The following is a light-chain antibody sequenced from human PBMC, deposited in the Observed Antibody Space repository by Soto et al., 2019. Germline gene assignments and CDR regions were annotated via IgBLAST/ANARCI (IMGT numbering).Light chain of an antibody. V-gene: IGKV1-39*01. J-gene: IGKJ1*01. Sequence: DIQMTQSPSSLYASVGDRVTITCRSSQTINNYLNWYQQRPGRAPKLLIYDTSSLQTGVPSRFSGSGSGTVFTLTISSLQPEDLAIYYCQQGFTAPPWTFGQGTKVDIK. CDR2: DTS. CDR3: QQGFTAPPWT. CDR1: QTINNY.